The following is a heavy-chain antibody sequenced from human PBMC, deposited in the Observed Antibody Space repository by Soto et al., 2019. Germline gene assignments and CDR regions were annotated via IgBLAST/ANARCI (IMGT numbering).Heavy chain of an antibody. D-gene: IGHD2-15*01. V-gene: IGHV4-59*01. CDR2: IYYSGST. Sequence: QVQLQESGPGLVKPSETLSLTCTVSGGSISSYYWSWIRQPPGKGLEWIGYIYYSGSTNYNPSLTSRVTISVDPSKNQFSLKLSSVTAADTAVYYCARVWHCSGGSCYVSGFDPWGQGTLVTVSS. CDR3: ARVWHCSGGSCYVSGFDP. CDR1: GGSISSYY. J-gene: IGHJ5*02.